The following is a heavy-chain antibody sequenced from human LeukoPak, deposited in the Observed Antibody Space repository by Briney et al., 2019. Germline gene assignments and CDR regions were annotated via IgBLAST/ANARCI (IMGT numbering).Heavy chain of an antibody. J-gene: IGHJ4*02. CDR3: ARESWNYVGGFDY. CDR2: IYASGST. Sequence: SQTLSLTCTVSGGSISSGSYYWSWIRQPAGKGLEWIGRIYASGSTNYNPSLKSRVTISVDTSKNQFSLKLSSVTAADTAVYYCARESWNYVGGFDYWGQGTLVTVSS. V-gene: IGHV4-61*02. CDR1: GGSISSGSYY. D-gene: IGHD1-7*01.